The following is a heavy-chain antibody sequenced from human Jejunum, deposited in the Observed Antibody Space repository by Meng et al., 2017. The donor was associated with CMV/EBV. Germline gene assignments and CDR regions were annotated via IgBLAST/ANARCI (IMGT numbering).Heavy chain of an antibody. CDR3: ARHRGDYDARGYPFASGDFDI. V-gene: IGHV4-30-4*08. J-gene: IGHJ3*02. Sequence: DYSWSWLRQPPGKGLEWIGYIYNGGNSYSDPSLKSRVTILMDTSKNQFSLNLSSVTAADTAVYYCARHRGDYDARGYPFASGDFDIWGQGTMVTVSS. CDR1: DYS. CDR2: IYNGGNS. D-gene: IGHD4/OR15-4a*01.